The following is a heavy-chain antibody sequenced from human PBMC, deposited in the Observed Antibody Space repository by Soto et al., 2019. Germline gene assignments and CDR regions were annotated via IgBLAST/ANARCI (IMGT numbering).Heavy chain of an antibody. J-gene: IGHJ4*02. V-gene: IGHV3-30*18. CDR2: ISEDGRNK. D-gene: IGHD5-12*01. Sequence: PGGSLRLSCAAPGFTFSSYGMHWVRQAPGKGLEWVAIISEDGRNKYYADSVKGRFTISRDNSKNTVYLQMNSLRAEDTAVYYCAKDSAVATIRIYDYWGQGTLVTVSS. CDR3: AKDSAVATIRIYDY. CDR1: GFTFSSYG.